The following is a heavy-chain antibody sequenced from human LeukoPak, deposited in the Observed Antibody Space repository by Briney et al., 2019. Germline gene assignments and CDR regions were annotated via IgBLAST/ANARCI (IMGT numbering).Heavy chain of an antibody. CDR3: AKGGCGGTTFAALDCNYYYYGMDV. J-gene: IGHJ6*02. Sequence: GPSLSLSYPASGSTFSRCAMSWVPQAPRKRRDWVTAITGSGGTTYYAVSVKGRFTVSRDNSKNTLYLQMNRLRAEDTAVYYCAKGGCGGTTFAALDCNYYYYGMDVWGQGTTVTVSS. D-gene: IGHD1-1*01. CDR2: ITGSGGTT. V-gene: IGHV3-23*01. CDR1: GSTFSRCA.